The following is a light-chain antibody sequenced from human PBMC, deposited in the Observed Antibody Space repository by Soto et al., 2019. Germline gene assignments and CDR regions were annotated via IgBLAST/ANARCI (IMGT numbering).Light chain of an antibody. CDR1: QSILYSSNNKNY. V-gene: IGKV4-1*01. CDR2: WAS. CDR3: HHYYVTIYT. J-gene: IGKJ2*01. Sequence: DIVMTQSPDSLAVSLGERATINCKSSQSILYSSNNKNYLAWYQQKPGQPPHLLIYWASTRESGVPDRVSGSGSGTDFTLTIPSLQDDDWAFYYCHHYYVTIYTSGHGTKLEIK.